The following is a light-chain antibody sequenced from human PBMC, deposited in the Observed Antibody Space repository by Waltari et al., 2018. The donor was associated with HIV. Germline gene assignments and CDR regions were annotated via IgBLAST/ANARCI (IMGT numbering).Light chain of an antibody. CDR1: QSVSSNF. V-gene: IGKV3-20*01. Sequence: ETVLTQSPGTVSLSPEERVTPSCRASQSVSSNFLAWYQQKAGQAPRLLISGTSSRAAGIPDRFSGSGSGTDFTLSISRLEPEDVAVYYCQQYGSFPQTFGQGSKVEIK. J-gene: IGKJ1*01. CDR3: QQYGSFPQT. CDR2: GTS.